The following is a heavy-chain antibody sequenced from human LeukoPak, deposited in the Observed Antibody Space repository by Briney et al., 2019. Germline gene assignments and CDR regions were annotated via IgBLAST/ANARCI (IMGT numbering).Heavy chain of an antibody. CDR2: INHSGST. CDR1: GGSFSGYY. D-gene: IGHD5-12*01. CDR3: ARGTGVDIVATIPSRLGDKFDP. J-gene: IGHJ5*02. V-gene: IGHV4-34*01. Sequence: KPSETLSLTCAVYGGSFSGYYWSWIRQPPGKGLEWIGEINHSGSTNYNPSLKSRVTISVDTSKNQFSLKLSSATAADTAVYYCARGTGVDIVATIPSRLGDKFDPWGQGTLVTVSS.